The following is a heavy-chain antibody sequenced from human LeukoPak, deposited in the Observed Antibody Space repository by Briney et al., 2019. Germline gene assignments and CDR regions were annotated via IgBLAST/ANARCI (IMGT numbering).Heavy chain of an antibody. D-gene: IGHD3-3*01. Sequence: PSETLSLTCAVSAYSISRGYYWGWIRQPPGKGLEWIGSIFHSGTTYYNPSLKSRLSISVDTSKNQFSLKLSSVTAADTAVYFCGRLRGSTISGVVILDYYMDVWGKGTTVTVSS. CDR2: IFHSGTT. CDR3: GRLRGSTISGVVILDYYMDV. CDR1: AYSISRGYY. V-gene: IGHV4-38-2*01. J-gene: IGHJ6*03.